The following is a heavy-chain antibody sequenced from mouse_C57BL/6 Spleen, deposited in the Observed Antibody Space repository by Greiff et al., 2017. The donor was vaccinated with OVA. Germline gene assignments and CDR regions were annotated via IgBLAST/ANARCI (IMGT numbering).Heavy chain of an antibody. CDR3: VRGSSHFDY. J-gene: IGHJ2*01. D-gene: IGHD1-1*01. Sequence: EVHLVESGGGLVQPKGSLKLSCAASGFSFNTYAMNWVRQAPGKGVEWVARIRSKSNNYATYYADSVKDRFTISRDDSESMLYLQMNNLKTEDTAMYYCVRGSSHFDYWGQGTTLTVSS. V-gene: IGHV10-1*01. CDR2: IRSKSNNYAT. CDR1: GFSFNTYA.